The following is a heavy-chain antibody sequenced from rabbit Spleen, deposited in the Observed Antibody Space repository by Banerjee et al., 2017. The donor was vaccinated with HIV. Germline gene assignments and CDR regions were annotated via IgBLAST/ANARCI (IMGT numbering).Heavy chain of an antibody. J-gene: IGHJ4*01. CDR3: ARDLVGVIGWNFYL. Sequence: EQLVESGGGLVQPVGSLTLTCKASGFSFSDRDGMCWVRQAPGKGLEWIACINAATGKPVYATWAKGRFTISRTSSTTVTLRMTSLTAADRATYFCARDLVGVIGWNFYLWGPGTLVTVS. V-gene: IGHV1S45*01. D-gene: IGHD1-1*01. CDR1: GFSFSDRDG. CDR2: INAATGKP.